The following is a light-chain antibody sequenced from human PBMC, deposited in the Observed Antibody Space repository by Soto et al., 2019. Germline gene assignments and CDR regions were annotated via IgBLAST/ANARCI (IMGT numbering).Light chain of an antibody. CDR2: WAS. CDR3: QQYYTNPRT. V-gene: IGKV4-1*01. CDR1: QSVLYSSDNRNY. Sequence: DIVMTQSPDSLAGSLGERATVNCKSGQSVLYSSDNRNYLAWYQQKPGQSPKLLISWASTRESGVPDRFSGSGSGTDFTLTISSLQAEDVAVYFCQQYYTNPRTFGQGTKVEIK. J-gene: IGKJ1*01.